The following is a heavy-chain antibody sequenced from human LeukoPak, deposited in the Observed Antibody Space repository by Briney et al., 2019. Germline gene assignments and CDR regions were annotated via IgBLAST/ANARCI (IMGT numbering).Heavy chain of an antibody. V-gene: IGHV1-2*02. D-gene: IGHD3-10*01. CDR3: ATHTMVRGVIFDY. J-gene: IGHJ4*02. CDR2: INPNSGGT. CDR1: GYTFTGYY. Sequence: ASVKVSCKASGYTFTGYYMNWVRQAPGQGLEWMGWINPNSGGTNYAQKFQGRVTMTRDTSISTAYMELSRLRSDDTAVYYCATHTMVRGVIFDYWGQGTLVTVSS.